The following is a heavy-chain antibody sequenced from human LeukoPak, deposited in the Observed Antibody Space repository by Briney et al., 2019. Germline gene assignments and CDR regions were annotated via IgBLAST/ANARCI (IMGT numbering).Heavy chain of an antibody. Sequence: GGSLRLSCAASGFTFNSFWMTWVRQAPGKGLEWVANIKSDGSEKFYVDSVKGRFTISRDNAKNSLYLQMNSLRVEDTAVYYCARGGRVGASDYWGQGTLVTVSS. D-gene: IGHD1-26*01. V-gene: IGHV3-7*01. J-gene: IGHJ4*02. CDR2: IKSDGSEK. CDR3: ARGGRVGASDY. CDR1: GFTFNSFW.